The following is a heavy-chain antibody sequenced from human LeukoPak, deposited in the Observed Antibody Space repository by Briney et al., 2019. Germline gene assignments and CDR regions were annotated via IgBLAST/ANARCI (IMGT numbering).Heavy chain of an antibody. CDR2: ISNSGGST. J-gene: IGHJ4*02. CDR3: AKDRGGYCGGDCHFDY. D-gene: IGHD2-21*02. V-gene: IGHV3-23*01. CDR1: GFTFSSYA. Sequence: GGSLRLSCADSGFTFSSYAMSWARQAPGKGLEWVSAISNSGGSTYYADSVKGRFTISRDNSKNTLYLQMNSLRAEDTAVYYCAKDRGGYCGGDCHFDYWGQGTLVTVSS.